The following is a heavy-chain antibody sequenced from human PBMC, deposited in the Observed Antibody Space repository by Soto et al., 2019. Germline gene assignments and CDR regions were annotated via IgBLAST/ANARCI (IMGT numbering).Heavy chain of an antibody. CDR2: SYYRGST. J-gene: IGHJ4*02. CDR3: ARGVDRQWADY. Sequence: QVQLQESGPGLVKPSETLSLTCTVSGGSISSYYWSWIRQSPGKGLEWIGYSYYRGSTNYNPSLKSRVTISVDTSKNQFSLKLSSMTAADTAVYYCARGVDRQWADYWGQGTLVTVSS. CDR1: GGSISSYY. D-gene: IGHD6-19*01. V-gene: IGHV4-59*01.